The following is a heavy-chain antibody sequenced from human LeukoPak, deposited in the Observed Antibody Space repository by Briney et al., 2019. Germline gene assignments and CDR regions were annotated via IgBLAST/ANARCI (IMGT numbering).Heavy chain of an antibody. D-gene: IGHD3-22*01. J-gene: IGHJ5*02. CDR2: IYYSGST. V-gene: IGHV4-39*01. CDR1: GGSISSSSYY. Sequence: SETLSLTCTVSGGSISSSSYYWGWIRQPPGQGLEWIGSIYYSGSTYYNPSLKSRVTISVDTSKSQFSLKLSSVTAADTAVYYCAPLTNYYDTRFDPWGQGTLVTVSS. CDR3: APLTNYYDTRFDP.